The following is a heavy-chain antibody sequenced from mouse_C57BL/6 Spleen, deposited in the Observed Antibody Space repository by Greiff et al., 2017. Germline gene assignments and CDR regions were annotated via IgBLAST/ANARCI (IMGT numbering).Heavy chain of an antibody. CDR2: INPSSGYT. D-gene: IGHD1-1*01. Sequence: VQLQQSGAELARPGASVKMSCKASGYTFTSYTMHWVKQRPGQGLEWIGYINPSSGYTKYNQKFKDKATLTADKSSSTAYMQLSSLTSEASAVYYCASGSSDADYWGQGTTLTVSS. V-gene: IGHV1-4*01. CDR1: GYTFTSYT. CDR3: ASGSSDADY. J-gene: IGHJ2*01.